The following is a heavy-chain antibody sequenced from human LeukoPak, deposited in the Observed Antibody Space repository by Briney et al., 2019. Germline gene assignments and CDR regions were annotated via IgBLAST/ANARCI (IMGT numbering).Heavy chain of an antibody. CDR1: GYSFTDYW. D-gene: IGHD4-11*01. CDR2: IYPADSDT. V-gene: IGHV5-51*01. J-gene: IGHJ4*02. Sequence: GESLQISCQGSGYSFTDYWIGWVRQLPRKGLEWMAIIYPADSDTRYSPSFQGHVTISADKSISTAYLQWSSLKASDTAMYFCARHFSADSTNSVPVAYHLDHWGQGTLVTVSS. CDR3: ARHFSADSTNSVPVAYHLDH.